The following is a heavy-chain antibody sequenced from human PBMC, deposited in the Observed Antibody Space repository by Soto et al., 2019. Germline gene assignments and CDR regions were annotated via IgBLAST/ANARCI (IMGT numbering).Heavy chain of an antibody. CDR1: VFPFSTYS. V-gene: IGHV3-48*02. Sequence: VGSLRLSCASSVFPFSTYSMNWVRHSPGKGLEWVSYISSSSSTIYYADSVKGRFTISRDNAKSSLYLHMNSLRDEDTAVYYCASISGTSHDFEYWGQGTLVTVSS. D-gene: IGHD1-26*01. CDR3: ASISGTSHDFEY. CDR2: ISSSSSTI. J-gene: IGHJ4*02.